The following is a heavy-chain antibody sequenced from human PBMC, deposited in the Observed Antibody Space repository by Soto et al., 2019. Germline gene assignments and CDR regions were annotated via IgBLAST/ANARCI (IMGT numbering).Heavy chain of an antibody. J-gene: IGHJ6*02. Sequence: GGSLRLSCAASGFTFSSYEMNWVRQAPGKGLEWVSSISSSSSYIYYADSVKGRLTISRDNAKNSLYLQMNSLRAEDTAVYYCARDGLSVAGKTYYYYGMDVWGQGTTVTVSS. CDR2: ISSSSSYI. CDR3: ARDGLSVAGKTYYYYGMDV. CDR1: GFTFSSYE. D-gene: IGHD6-19*01. V-gene: IGHV3-21*01.